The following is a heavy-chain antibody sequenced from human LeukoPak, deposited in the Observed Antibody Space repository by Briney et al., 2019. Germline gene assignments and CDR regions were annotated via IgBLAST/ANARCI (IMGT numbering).Heavy chain of an antibody. CDR3: ASGTEGEFDY. CDR1: GYTFTGYY. CDR2: INPNSGVT. Sequence: ASVKVSCKASGYTFTGYYMHCVRQAPGQGLEWMGWINPNSGVTNQEEKCQGRVTLTRGTSISTAYMELSRLKSDDTAVYYCASGTEGEFDYWGQGTLVTVSS. J-gene: IGHJ4*02. D-gene: IGHD1-26*01. V-gene: IGHV1-2*02.